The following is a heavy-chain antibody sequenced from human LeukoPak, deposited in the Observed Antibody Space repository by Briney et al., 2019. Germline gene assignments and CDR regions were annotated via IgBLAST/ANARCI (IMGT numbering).Heavy chain of an antibody. CDR2: ISSSSSTI. CDR3: ARDRYCSGGSCYFTAFDI. D-gene: IGHD2-15*01. Sequence: GGSLRLSCAASGFTFSSYSMNWVRQAPGKGLEWVSYISSSSSTIYYADSVKGRFTISRDNAKNSLYLQMNSLRAEDTAVYYCARDRYCSGGSCYFTAFDIWGQGTMVTVSS. CDR1: GFTFSSYS. J-gene: IGHJ3*02. V-gene: IGHV3-48*04.